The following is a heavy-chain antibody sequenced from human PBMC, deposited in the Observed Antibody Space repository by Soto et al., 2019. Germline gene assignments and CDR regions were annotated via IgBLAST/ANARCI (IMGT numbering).Heavy chain of an antibody. V-gene: IGHV3-23*01. Sequence: GGSLRLSCGVSGFTVTSNGVSWVRQAPGKGLEWVSAISPNGQGIWYADSVKGRFTISSDISRKTAFLQMDSLRAEDAAVYYSAKDRQSPRDYFHHWGQGTLVTVSS. CDR1: GFTVTSNG. J-gene: IGHJ4*02. CDR3: AKDRQSPRDYFHH. D-gene: IGHD4-4*01. CDR2: ISPNGQGI.